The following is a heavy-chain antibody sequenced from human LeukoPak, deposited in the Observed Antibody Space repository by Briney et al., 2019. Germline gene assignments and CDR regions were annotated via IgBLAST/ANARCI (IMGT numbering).Heavy chain of an antibody. CDR3: GGEGRHVYSYVLLK. D-gene: IGHD5-18*01. CDR1: GFTVSSNY. J-gene: IGHJ3*01. CDR2: SYSGGST. Sequence: PGGSLRLSCVVSGFTVSSNYMNWVRQAHGRGLGWVSVSYSGGSTYYADSVKGRFTVSRDNSKTTPNYQMNSLSAEATAGYYCGGEGRHVYSYVLLKWGQGKRVTVSS. V-gene: IGHV3-53*01.